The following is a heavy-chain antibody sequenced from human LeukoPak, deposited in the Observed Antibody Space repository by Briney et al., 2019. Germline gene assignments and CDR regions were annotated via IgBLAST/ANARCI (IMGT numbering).Heavy chain of an antibody. V-gene: IGHV4-39*07. D-gene: IGHD4-11*01. Sequence: SETLSLTCTVSGGSISSSSYYWGWIRQPPGKGLEWIGSIYYSGSTNYKPSLKSRVTISVDTSKNQFSLKLSSVTAADTAVYYCARGHYKEYFDYWGQGTLVTVSS. CDR3: ARGHYKEYFDY. CDR2: IYYSGST. J-gene: IGHJ4*02. CDR1: GGSISSSSYY.